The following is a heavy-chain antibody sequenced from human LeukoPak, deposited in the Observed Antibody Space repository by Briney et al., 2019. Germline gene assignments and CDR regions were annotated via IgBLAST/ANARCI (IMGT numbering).Heavy chain of an antibody. CDR3: AKSNQYCSGGSCSFDS. CDR1: GFTFSSYA. Sequence: PGGSLRLSCAASGFTFSSYAMSWVRQAPGKGLEWVSAISGSGGSTYYADSVKGRFTISRDNSKNTLYLQMNSLRAEDTAVYYCAKSNQYCSGGSCSFDSWGQGTLVTVSS. D-gene: IGHD2-15*01. J-gene: IGHJ5*01. V-gene: IGHV3-23*01. CDR2: ISGSGGST.